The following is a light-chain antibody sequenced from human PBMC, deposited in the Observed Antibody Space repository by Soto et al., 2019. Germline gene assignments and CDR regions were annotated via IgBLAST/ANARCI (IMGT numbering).Light chain of an antibody. CDR1: QTISNY. V-gene: IGKV1-39*01. CDR2: AAS. CDR3: QQSYSTPWT. J-gene: IGKJ1*01. Sequence: DIQMTQSPSSLSASVGDRVSITCWASQTISNYLNWYQQKPGEAPKVLIYAASSLQSGVPPRFSGSGSGTDFTLTISTLQPEDFATYYCQQSYSTPWTFGQGTKVEV.